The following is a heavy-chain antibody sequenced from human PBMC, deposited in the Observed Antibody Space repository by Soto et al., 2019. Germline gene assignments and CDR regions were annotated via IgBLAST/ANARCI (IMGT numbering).Heavy chain of an antibody. D-gene: IGHD2-21*01. J-gene: IGHJ4*02. CDR2: MNPNTGNT. Sequence: QVQLVQSGADVKKPGASVKVSCKASGYTFTDYDINWVRQAAGQGLEWMGWMNPNTGNTACAQKFEGRLTLTRDTSTSPAFMDLTSLTSEDTAVYYCARGFSIDSDHWAQGTLVTVSS. CDR3: ARGFSIDSDH. V-gene: IGHV1-8*02. CDR1: GYTFTDYD.